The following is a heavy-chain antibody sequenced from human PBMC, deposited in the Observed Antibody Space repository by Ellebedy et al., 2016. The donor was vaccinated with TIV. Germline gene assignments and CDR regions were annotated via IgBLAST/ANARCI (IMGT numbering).Heavy chain of an antibody. D-gene: IGHD2-2*01. Sequence: SETLSLTCTVSGGSISSYYWSWIRQPPGKGLEWIGYIYYSGSTNYNPSLKSRVTISVDTSKNQFSLKLSSVTAADTAVYYCASSPGLPAAGFMFDYWGQGTLVTVSS. CDR2: IYYSGST. J-gene: IGHJ4*02. CDR1: GGSISSYY. CDR3: ASSPGLPAAGFMFDY. V-gene: IGHV4-59*08.